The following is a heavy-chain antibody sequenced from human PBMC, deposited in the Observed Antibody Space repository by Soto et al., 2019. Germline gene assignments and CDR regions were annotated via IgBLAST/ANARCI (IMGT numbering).Heavy chain of an antibody. CDR1: GYTFTSYA. V-gene: IGHV1-3*05. J-gene: IGHJ4*02. CDR3: ARRIVVVTALDY. D-gene: IGHD2-21*02. Sequence: QVQLVQSGAEEKKPGASVKVSCTASGYTFTSYAMHWVRQAPGQRLEWMGWINAGNGNTKYSQKFQGRVTITRDTSASTAYMELSSLRSEATAVYYCARRIVVVTALDYWGQGTLVTVSS. CDR2: INAGNGNT.